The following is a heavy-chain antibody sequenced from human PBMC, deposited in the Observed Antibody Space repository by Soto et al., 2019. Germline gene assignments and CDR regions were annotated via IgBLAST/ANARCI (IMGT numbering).Heavy chain of an antibody. V-gene: IGHV3-30-3*01. D-gene: IGHD6-19*01. Sequence: QVQLVESGGGVVQPGRSLRLSCAASGFTFSSYAMHWVRQAPGKGLEWGAVISYDGSNKYYADSVKGRFTISRDNSKNTLYLQMNSLRAEDTAVYYCARAGIAVAGIGGWFDPWGQGTLVTVSS. CDR2: ISYDGSNK. CDR3: ARAGIAVAGIGGWFDP. J-gene: IGHJ5*02. CDR1: GFTFSSYA.